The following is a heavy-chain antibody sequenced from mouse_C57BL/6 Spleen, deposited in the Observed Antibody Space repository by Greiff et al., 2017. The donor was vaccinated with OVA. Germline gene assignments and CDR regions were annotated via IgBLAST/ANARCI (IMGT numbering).Heavy chain of an antibody. CDR1: GYAFSSSW. Sequence: QVQLQQSGPELVKPGASVKISCKASGYAFSSSWMNWVKQRPGKGLEWIGRIYPGDGDTNYNGKFKGKATITADKSSSTAYLQLSSLTSEDSAVYFCARDGNYFAYWGQGTLVTVSA. CDR2: IYPGDGDT. J-gene: IGHJ3*01. CDR3: ARDGNYFAY. V-gene: IGHV1-82*01. D-gene: IGHD2-1*01.